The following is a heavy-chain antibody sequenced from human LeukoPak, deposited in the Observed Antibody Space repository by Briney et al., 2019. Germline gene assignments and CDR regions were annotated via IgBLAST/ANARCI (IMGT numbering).Heavy chain of an antibody. D-gene: IGHD3-22*01. CDR3: ARHRDYYDT. CDR1: GGSISSSSYY. J-gene: IGHJ4*01. V-gene: IGHV4-39*01. Sequence: SETLSLTCTVSGGSISSSSYYWGWIRQPPGKGLEWIGSAYYSGSTYHNPSLKSRVTISVDTSKNQFSLKLSSVTAADTAVYFCARHRDYYDTWGHGTLVTVSS. CDR2: AYYSGST.